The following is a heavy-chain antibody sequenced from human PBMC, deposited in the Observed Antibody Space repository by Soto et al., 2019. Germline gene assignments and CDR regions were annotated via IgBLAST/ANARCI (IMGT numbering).Heavy chain of an antibody. CDR2: FDPEDGET. J-gene: IGHJ6*02. CDR3: ATPTYYYGSGSYYNVPLYYYYGMAV. Sequence: ASVKVSCMPSGYTLTEFFVHCVLKAPGQGLEWKRGFDPEDGETIYAQKFQGRVTMTEDTSTDTAYMELSSLRSEDTAVDYCATPTYYYGSGSYYNVPLYYYYGMAVWGQETTVTVSS. CDR1: GYTLTEFF. V-gene: IGHV1-24*01. D-gene: IGHD3-10*01.